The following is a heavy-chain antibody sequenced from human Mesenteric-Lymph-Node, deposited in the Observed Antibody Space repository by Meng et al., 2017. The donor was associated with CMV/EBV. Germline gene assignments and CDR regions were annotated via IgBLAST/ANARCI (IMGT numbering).Heavy chain of an antibody. V-gene: IGHV3-21*01. Sequence: GESLKISCAASGFTVKSYAMTWVRQAPGKGLEWVSSISSSSSYIYYADSVKGRFTISRDNAKNSLYLQMNSLRAEDTAVYYCARDARDSFGMDVWGQGTTVTVSS. CDR3: ARDARDSFGMDV. CDR1: GFTVKSYA. D-gene: IGHD2-21*01. CDR2: ISSSSSYI. J-gene: IGHJ6*02.